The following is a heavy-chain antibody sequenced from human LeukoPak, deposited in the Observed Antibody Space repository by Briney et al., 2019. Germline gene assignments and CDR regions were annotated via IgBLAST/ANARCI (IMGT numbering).Heavy chain of an antibody. CDR1: GFSLSTSGVG. Sequence: SGPTLVKPTQTLTLTCTFSGFSLSTSGVGVGWIRQPPGKALEWLALIYWDDDKRYSPSLKNRLTITKDTSKNQVVLTMTNMDPVDTATYDCAHRPYYGFAYWGQGTLVTVSS. V-gene: IGHV2-5*02. D-gene: IGHD3-10*01. CDR2: IYWDDDK. CDR3: AHRPYYGFAY. J-gene: IGHJ4*02.